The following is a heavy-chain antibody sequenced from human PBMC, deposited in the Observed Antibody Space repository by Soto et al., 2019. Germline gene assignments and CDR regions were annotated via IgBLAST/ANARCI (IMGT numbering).Heavy chain of an antibody. CDR3: ARDLYSSGSHRGLDYYYGMDV. CDR2: INPSGGST. CDR1: GYTFTSYY. V-gene: IGHV1-46*01. Sequence: ASVKVSCKASGYTFTSYYMHWVRQAPGQGLEWMGIINPSGGSTSYAQKFQGRVTMTRDTSTSTVYMELSSLRSEDTAVYYCARDLYSSGSHRGLDYYYGMDVWGQGTTVTVSS. D-gene: IGHD6-19*01. J-gene: IGHJ6*02.